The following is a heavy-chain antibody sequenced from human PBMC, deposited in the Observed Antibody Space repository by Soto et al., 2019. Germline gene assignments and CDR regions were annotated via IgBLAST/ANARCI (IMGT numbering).Heavy chain of an antibody. J-gene: IGHJ3*01. V-gene: IGHV4-4*02. Sequence: QVQLQESGPGLVKPSGTLSLTCAVSGDSFSSPNGWPWLRQPPGKGREWIGDLLQGGTTNYNPSLKSRVTLSVDTSQNQFSLNLTSVTAADTAIYYCAYSTGWYRHDVWGQGTSVTVSS. CDR1: GDSFSSPNG. D-gene: IGHD6-19*01. CDR3: AYSTGWYRHDV. CDR2: LLQGGTT.